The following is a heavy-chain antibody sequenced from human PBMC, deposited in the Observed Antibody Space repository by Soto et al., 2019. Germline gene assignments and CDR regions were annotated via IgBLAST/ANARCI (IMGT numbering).Heavy chain of an antibody. D-gene: IGHD1-1*01. V-gene: IGHV3-33*01. CDR2: IWSDGNNR. CDR1: GFMFSNHG. Sequence: QEQLVESGGGVVQPGRSLRLSCAASGFMFSNHGMHWVRQAPGKGLEWVAVIWSDGNNRYYADSVKGRFTISRDNSKNTVYLQKNSLRAEDTAVYYCVRGDNWNDEASDYWGQGTLVTVSS. J-gene: IGHJ4*02. CDR3: VRGDNWNDEASDY.